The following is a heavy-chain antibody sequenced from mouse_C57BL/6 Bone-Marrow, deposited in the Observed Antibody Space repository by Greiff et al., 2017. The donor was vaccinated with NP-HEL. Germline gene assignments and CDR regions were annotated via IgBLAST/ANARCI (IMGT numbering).Heavy chain of an antibody. D-gene: IGHD2-3*01. CDR3: ARDGWLLRGDY. V-gene: IGHV1-54*01. J-gene: IGHJ4*01. CDR1: GYAFTNYL. Sequence: VKVVESGAELVRPGTSVKVSCKASGYAFTNYLIEWVKQRPGQGLEWIGVINPGSGGTNYNEKCKGKATLTADKSSSTAYMQLSSLTSEDSAVYFCARDGWLLRGDYWGQGTSVTVSS. CDR2: INPGSGGT.